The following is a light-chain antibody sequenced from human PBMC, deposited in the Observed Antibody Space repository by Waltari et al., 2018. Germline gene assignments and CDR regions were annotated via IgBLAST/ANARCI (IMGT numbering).Light chain of an antibody. J-gene: IGKJ1*01. CDR3: QKYGRLPAT. V-gene: IGKV3-20*01. CDR2: VAS. CDR1: QRVSRT. Sequence: EIGLTQSPGTLSLPPGERATPSCRAGQRVSRTLAWYQQKHGQAPRLRIYVASTRDTGIADRFSGGGSGTAVSLTVSRMEPDGVAVYYCQKYGRLPATFGQGTKVEIK.